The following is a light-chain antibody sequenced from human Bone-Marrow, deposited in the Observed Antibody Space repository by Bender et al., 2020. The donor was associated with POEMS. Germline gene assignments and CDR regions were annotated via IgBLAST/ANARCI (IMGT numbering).Light chain of an antibody. CDR2: GNR. Sequence: QSVLTQPPSVSGAPGQRVAISCTGSSSNIGAAYDVHWYQHLPGTAPKLLIYGNRNRPSGVPDRFSGSKSGTSASLAITGLQSDDEAIYYCASWDDSLNGPVFGGGTKLTVL. J-gene: IGLJ3*02. V-gene: IGLV1-50*01. CDR3: ASWDDSLNGPV. CDR1: SSNIGAAYD.